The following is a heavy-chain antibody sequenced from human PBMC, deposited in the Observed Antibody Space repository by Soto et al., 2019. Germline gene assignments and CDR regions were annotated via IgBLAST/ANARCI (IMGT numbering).Heavy chain of an antibody. V-gene: IGHV4-4*07. CDR3: AREMPSTTITYYGLDV. D-gene: IGHD2-2*01. CDR2: LSTSGTT. J-gene: IGHJ6*02. Sequence: QVQLQESGPGLVKPSETLSLPCPVSGGSITSYYWSWIRQPAGKGLECIGRLSTSGTTNYNPSLESRVTVSLDTSKHQLSLMLSSVTAADTAVYYCAREMPSTTITYYGLDVWGQGTTVIVSS. CDR1: GGSITSYY.